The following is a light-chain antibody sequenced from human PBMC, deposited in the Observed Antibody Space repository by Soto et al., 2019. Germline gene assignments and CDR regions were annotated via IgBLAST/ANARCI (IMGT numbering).Light chain of an antibody. CDR2: EVS. CDR1: SSDIGYYNY. CDR3: SSYAGSNNVV. V-gene: IGLV2-8*01. J-gene: IGLJ2*01. Sequence: QSALTQPASVSGSPGQSITISCTGTSSDIGYYNYVSWFQQHPGKAPKLMIYEVSKRPSGVPDRFSGSKSGNTASLTVSGLQAEDGADYYCSSYAGSNNVVFGGGTKLTVL.